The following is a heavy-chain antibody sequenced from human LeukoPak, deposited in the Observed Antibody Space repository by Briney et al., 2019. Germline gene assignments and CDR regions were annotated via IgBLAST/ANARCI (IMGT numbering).Heavy chain of an antibody. Sequence: SETLSLTCAVYGGSFSGYYWSWIRQPPGKGLEWIGEINHSGSTNYNPSLKSRVTISVDTSKNQFSLKLSSVTAADTAVYYCARMIWARGDPGYFDLWGRGTLVTVSS. CDR1: GGSFSGYY. CDR3: ARMIWARGDPGYFDL. V-gene: IGHV4-34*01. J-gene: IGHJ2*01. CDR2: INHSGST. D-gene: IGHD4-17*01.